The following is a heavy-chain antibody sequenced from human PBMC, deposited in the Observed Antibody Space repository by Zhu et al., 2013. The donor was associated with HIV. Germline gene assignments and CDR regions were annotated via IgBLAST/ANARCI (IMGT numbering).Heavy chain of an antibody. CDR1: GYTFATYD. D-gene: IGHD3-3*01. J-gene: IGHJ4*02. CDR3: ARLRFLEWGKDY. CDR2: MNPSSGNT. Sequence: QVQLVQSGPEVKKPGASVKVSCKASGYTFATYDINWVRQAPGQGLEWMGWMNPSSGNTGYAQNFQGRVTMTTDTSTSTAYMELRSLRSDDTAVYYCARLRFLEWGKDYWGQGTLVTVSS. V-gene: IGHV1-8*02.